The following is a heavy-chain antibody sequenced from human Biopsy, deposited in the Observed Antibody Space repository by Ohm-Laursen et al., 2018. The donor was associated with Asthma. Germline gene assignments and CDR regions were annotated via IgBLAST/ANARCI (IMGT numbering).Heavy chain of an antibody. J-gene: IGHJ3*02. Sequence: SVKVSCKASGYTFISYAMHWVRQAPGQRLEWMGWINAGNGNTKYSQKFQGRVTITRDTSASTAYMELSSLRSEDTAVYYCASSIAVADSDAFDIWGQGTMVTVSS. CDR2: INAGNGNT. CDR1: GYTFISYA. CDR3: ASSIAVADSDAFDI. V-gene: IGHV1-3*01. D-gene: IGHD6-19*01.